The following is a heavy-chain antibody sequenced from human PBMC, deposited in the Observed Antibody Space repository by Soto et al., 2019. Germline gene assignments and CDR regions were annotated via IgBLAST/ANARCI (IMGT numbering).Heavy chain of an antibody. CDR1: GGTFSSYA. J-gene: IGHJ6*02. CDR3: ARAQGSSTSLEIYYYYYYGMDV. CDR2: IIPIAGKA. Sequence: QVQLVQSGAEVKKPGSSVKVSCKASGGTFSSYAISWVRQAPGQGLEGMGGIIPIAGKANYAQKFQGRVTITADESTSTAYMELSSLRSEDTAVYYCARAQGSSTSLEIYYYYYYGMDVWGHGTTVTVSS. D-gene: IGHD2-2*01. V-gene: IGHV1-69*01.